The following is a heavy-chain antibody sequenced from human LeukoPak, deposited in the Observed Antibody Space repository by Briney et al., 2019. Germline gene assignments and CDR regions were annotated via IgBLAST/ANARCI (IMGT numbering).Heavy chain of an antibody. D-gene: IGHD6-19*01. J-gene: IGHJ4*02. V-gene: IGHV3-23*01. CDR2: INDSGGST. Sequence: GGPLRLSCAASGFTFSSYAMTWVRQAPGKGLEWVSGINDSGGSTSYVDSVKGRFTISRDNSKNTLYLQMNSLRAEDTAVYYCAKDDFGGLLSSGWYGGLFIYWGQGTLVTVSS. CDR1: GFTFSSYA. CDR3: AKDDFGGLLSSGWYGGLFIY.